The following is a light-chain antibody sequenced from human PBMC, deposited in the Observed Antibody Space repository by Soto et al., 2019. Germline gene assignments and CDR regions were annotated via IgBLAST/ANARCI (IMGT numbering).Light chain of an antibody. CDR2: DAS. V-gene: IGKV1-5*01. CDR3: QQYSSLPGT. J-gene: IGKJ1*01. Sequence: DIHLTQSPSTLSASVGDRVTISCRASQRISNDLAWYQQKPGKAPELLICDASPLETGVPSRFSGSASGTEFTLSISRLQPGDFATSFCQQYSSLPGTFGQGTKVEVK. CDR1: QRISND.